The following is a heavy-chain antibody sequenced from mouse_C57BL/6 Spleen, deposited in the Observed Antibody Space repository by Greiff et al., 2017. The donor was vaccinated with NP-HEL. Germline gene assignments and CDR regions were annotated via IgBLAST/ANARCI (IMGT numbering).Heavy chain of an antibody. CDR3: ARNALLRNWYFDV. Sequence: VHVKQSVAELVRPGASVKLSCTASGFNIKNTYMHWVKQRPEQGLEWIGRIDPANGNTKYAPKFQGKATITADTSSNTAYLQLSSLTSEDTAIYYCARNALLRNWYFDVWGTGTTVTVSS. V-gene: IGHV14-3*01. D-gene: IGHD1-2*01. CDR1: GFNIKNTY. J-gene: IGHJ1*03. CDR2: IDPANGNT.